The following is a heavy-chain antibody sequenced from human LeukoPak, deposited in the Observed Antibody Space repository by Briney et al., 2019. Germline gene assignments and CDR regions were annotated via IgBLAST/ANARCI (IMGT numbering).Heavy chain of an antibody. V-gene: IGHV4-59*01. D-gene: IGHD4-23*01. CDR1: GGSISSYY. Sequence: SETLSLTCTVSGGSISSYYWSWIRQPPGKGLEWIGYIYYSGSTNYNPSLKSRVTISVDTSKNQFSLKLSSVTAADTAVYYCARDQNYGGNSVYFQHWGQGTLVTVSS. J-gene: IGHJ1*01. CDR2: IYYSGST. CDR3: ARDQNYGGNSVYFQH.